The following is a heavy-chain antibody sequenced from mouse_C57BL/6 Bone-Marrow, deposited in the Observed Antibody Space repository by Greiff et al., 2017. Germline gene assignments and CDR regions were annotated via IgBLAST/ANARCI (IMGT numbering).Heavy chain of an antibody. CDR3: ARLRY. Sequence: VQLQQSVAELVRPGASVKLSCTASGFNIQNTYMHWVKQRPEQGLEWIGRIDPANGNTKYAPKFQGKATITADTSSNTAYLQLSSLTSEDTAIYYCARLRYWGQGTLVTVSA. D-gene: IGHD1-1*01. CDR1: GFNIQNTY. V-gene: IGHV14-3*01. CDR2: IDPANGNT. J-gene: IGHJ3*01.